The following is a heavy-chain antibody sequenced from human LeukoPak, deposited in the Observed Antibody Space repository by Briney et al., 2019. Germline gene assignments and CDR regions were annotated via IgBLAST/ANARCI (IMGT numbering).Heavy chain of an antibody. J-gene: IGHJ4*02. CDR2: IYNSGST. Sequence: PSETLSLTCTVSGGSISSYYWSWIRQPPGKGLEWIGYIYNSGSTNYNPYLKSRVTISVDTSKSQFSLKLTSVTAADTAVYYCARVNFYYYDSSGYYYLDYWGQGTLVTVSS. D-gene: IGHD3-22*01. CDR3: ARVNFYYYDSSGYYYLDY. CDR1: GGSISSYY. V-gene: IGHV4-59*01.